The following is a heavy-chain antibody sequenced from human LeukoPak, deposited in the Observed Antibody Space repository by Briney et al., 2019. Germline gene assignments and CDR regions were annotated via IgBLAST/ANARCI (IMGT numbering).Heavy chain of an antibody. J-gene: IGHJ4*02. CDR1: GITSSDNF. CDR2: ISKSDGTT. D-gene: IGHD6-25*01. V-gene: IGHV3-11*01. CDR3: ASAVAAPDQDPPFDY. Sequence: GGSLRLSCAASGITSSDNFMSWIRQAPGKGLEWISYISKSDGTTYYADTVKGRFTISRDSAKKSVYLYMNSLRAEDTAVYYCASAVAAPDQDPPFDYWGQGTLVTVSS.